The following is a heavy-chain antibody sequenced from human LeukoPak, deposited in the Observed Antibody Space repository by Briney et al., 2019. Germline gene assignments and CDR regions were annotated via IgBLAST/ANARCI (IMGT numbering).Heavy chain of an antibody. CDR3: ARHVRPLIPGYGGANDAFDI. V-gene: IGHV1-2*02. J-gene: IGHJ3*02. CDR1: GYTFTGYY. D-gene: IGHD4-23*01. Sequence: GASVKVSCKASGYTFTGYYMHWVRQAPGQGLEWMGWINPNSGGTNYAQKFQGRVTMTRDTSISTAYMELSRLRSDDTAVYYCARHVRPLIPGYGGANDAFDIWGQGTMVTVSS. CDR2: INPNSGGT.